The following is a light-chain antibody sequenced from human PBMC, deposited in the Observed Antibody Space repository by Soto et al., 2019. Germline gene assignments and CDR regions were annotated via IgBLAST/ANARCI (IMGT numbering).Light chain of an antibody. CDR1: SSDVGGSDH. CDR3: SSYTTSTTLDV. J-gene: IGLJ1*01. Sequence: QSVLTQPASVSGSPGQSISISCTGTSSDVGGSDHVSWYQQHPGKAPKLIIYEVSNWPSGVSNRFSGSKSGNTASLTISGLQGEDEADYYCSSYTTSTTLDVFGTGTKVTVL. V-gene: IGLV2-14*01. CDR2: EVS.